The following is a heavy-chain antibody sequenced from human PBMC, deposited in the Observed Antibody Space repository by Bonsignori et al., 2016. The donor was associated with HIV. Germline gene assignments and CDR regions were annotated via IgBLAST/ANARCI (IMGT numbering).Heavy chain of an antibody. D-gene: IGHD6-19*01. Sequence: QVQLQESGPGLVKPSETLSLTCTVSGYSISSGYYWGWIRQSPGKGLEWIGNLYHGGNSYYNPSLKSRVTISLDTSKNQVSLKLNSVTAADTAVYYCARKATSGWYVDFWGQGNPGHRLL. CDR2: LYHGGNS. CDR1: GYSISSGYY. V-gene: IGHV4-38-2*02. J-gene: IGHJ4*02. CDR3: ARKATSGWYVDF.